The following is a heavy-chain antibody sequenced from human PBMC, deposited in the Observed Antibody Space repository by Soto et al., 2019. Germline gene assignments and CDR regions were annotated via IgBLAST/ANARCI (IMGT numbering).Heavy chain of an antibody. V-gene: IGHV4-59*01. J-gene: IGHJ5*02. CDR1: GGSISSYY. D-gene: IGHD6-6*01. CDR3: ARGGIAARPWWFDP. Sequence: PSETLCLTCTVSGGSISSYYWSWIRQPPGKGLEWIGYIYYSGSTNYNPSLKSRVTISVDTSKNQFSLKLSSVTAADTAVYYCARGGIAARPWWFDPWGQGTLVTVSS. CDR2: IYYSGST.